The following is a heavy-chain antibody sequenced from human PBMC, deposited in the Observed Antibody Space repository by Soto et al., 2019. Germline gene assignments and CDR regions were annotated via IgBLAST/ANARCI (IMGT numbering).Heavy chain of an antibody. D-gene: IGHD2-2*01. CDR2: INHSGST. CDR1: GGSFSGYY. CDR3: ARGAGGYCSSTSCYRYFDY. J-gene: IGHJ4*02. V-gene: IGHV4-34*01. Sequence: QVQLQQWGAGLLKPSETLSLTCAVYGGSFSGYYWSWIRQPPGKGREWIGEINHSGSTNYNPSLKSRVTISVDTSKNQFSLKLSSVTAADTAVYYCARGAGGYCSSTSCYRYFDYWGQGTLVTVSS.